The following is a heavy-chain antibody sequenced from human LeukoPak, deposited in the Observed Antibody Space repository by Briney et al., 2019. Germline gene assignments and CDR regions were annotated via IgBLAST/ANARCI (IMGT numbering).Heavy chain of an antibody. Sequence: GASVKVSCKASGGTFSSYAISWVRQAPGQGLEWMGRIIPILGIANYAQKFQGRVTITADKSTSTVYMELSSLRSEDTAVYYCARDREDYYGSGSPTPDAFDIWGQGTMVTVSS. J-gene: IGHJ3*02. CDR3: ARDREDYYGSGSPTPDAFDI. CDR1: GGTFSSYA. V-gene: IGHV1-69*04. D-gene: IGHD3-10*01. CDR2: IIPILGIA.